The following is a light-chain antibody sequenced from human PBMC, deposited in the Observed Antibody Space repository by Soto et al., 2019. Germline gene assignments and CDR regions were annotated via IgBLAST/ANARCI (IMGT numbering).Light chain of an antibody. J-gene: IGKJ5*01. V-gene: IGKV3-11*01. CDR3: QQRSNWPIT. Sequence: ENLWTQAPATLALSPRKRATLSCRASQNISNYLIWYQQKPGQAPRLLIYDVSNRATGIPARFRGSGSGTAFYLTISCLEPDDFAVYYCQQRSNWPITFARGTRLEIK. CDR2: DVS. CDR1: QNISNY.